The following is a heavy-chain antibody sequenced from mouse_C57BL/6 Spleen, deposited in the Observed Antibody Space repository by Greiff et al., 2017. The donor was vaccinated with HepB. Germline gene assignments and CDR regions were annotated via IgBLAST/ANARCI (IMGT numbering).Heavy chain of an antibody. J-gene: IGHJ3*01. D-gene: IGHD2-4*01. Sequence: QVTLKESGPGLVQPSQSLSITCTVSGFSLTSYGVHWVRQSPGKGLEWLGVIWSGGSTDYNAAFISRLSISKDNSKSQVFFKMNSLQADDTAIYYCAGDYDVFAYWGQGTLVTVSA. CDR2: IWSGGST. V-gene: IGHV2-2*01. CDR1: GFSLTSYG. CDR3: AGDYDVFAY.